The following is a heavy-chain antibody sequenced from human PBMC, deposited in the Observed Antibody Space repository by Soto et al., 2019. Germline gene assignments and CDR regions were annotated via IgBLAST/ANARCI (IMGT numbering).Heavy chain of an antibody. V-gene: IGHV3-7*01. CDR1: GFTVNRYW. CDR2: IKEDGRET. D-gene: IGHD2-15*01. Sequence: EVQLVESGGGLVQPGGSLRLSCAASGFTVNRYWMSWVRQAPGQGLEWVASIKEDGRETYYVDSVKGRFTITRDNGKNSLFLQMNSLRVEDTAVYYGARNMGWRDAADIWGQGTMVTLSS. J-gene: IGHJ3*02. CDR3: ARNMGWRDAADI.